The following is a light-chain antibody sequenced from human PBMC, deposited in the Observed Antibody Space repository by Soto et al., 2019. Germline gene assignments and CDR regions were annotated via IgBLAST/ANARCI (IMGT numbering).Light chain of an antibody. CDR3: QSYDSGLSGYVV. CDR2: SNF. Sequence: QSVLTQPPSVSGAPGQTVTISCTGSSSNIGVGYDVNWYQQLPGTAPKLLIYSNFNRPSGVPDRFSGSKSGTSASLAITGLQAEDEGDYYCQSYDSGLSGYVVFGGGTKVTVL. J-gene: IGLJ2*01. V-gene: IGLV1-40*01. CDR1: SSNIGVGYD.